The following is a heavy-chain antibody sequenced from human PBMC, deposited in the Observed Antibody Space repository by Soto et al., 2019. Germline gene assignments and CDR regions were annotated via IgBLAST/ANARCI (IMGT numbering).Heavy chain of an antibody. CDR1: GGTFSSYA. CDR3: ARGAAAGTWAFEFDP. CDR2: IIPIFGTA. D-gene: IGHD6-13*01. J-gene: IGHJ5*02. Sequence: QVQLVQSGAEVKKPGSSVKVSCKASGGTFSSYAISWVRQAPGQGLEWMGGIIPIFGTANYTQKFKGRVTITADESTSTAYMELSSLRSEDTAVYYCARGAAAGTWAFEFDPWGQGTLVTVSS. V-gene: IGHV1-69*01.